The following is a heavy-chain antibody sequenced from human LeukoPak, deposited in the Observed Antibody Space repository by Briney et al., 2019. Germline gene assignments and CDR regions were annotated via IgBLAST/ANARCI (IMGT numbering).Heavy chain of an antibody. V-gene: IGHV4-4*07. CDR3: VREAVDIVTVPGVEDYFYYYMDV. J-gene: IGHJ6*03. D-gene: IGHD2-15*01. CDR1: GASISDYY. CDR2: LYTNGSA. Sequence: PSETLSLTCGVSGASISDYYWTWSRQPAGKGLEWIGRLYTNGSANFHPSLKSRVTLSADTSANQFSLRLRSVTAADTAVYYCVREAVDIVTVPGVEDYFYYYMDVWGKGTTVTVSS.